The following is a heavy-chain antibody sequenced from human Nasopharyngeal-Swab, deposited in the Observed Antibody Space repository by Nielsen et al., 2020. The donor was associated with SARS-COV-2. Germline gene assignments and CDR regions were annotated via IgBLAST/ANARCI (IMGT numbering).Heavy chain of an antibody. Sequence: GESLKISCAASGFTFSSYAMSWVRQAPGKGLEWVAVISYDGSNKYYADSVKGRFTISRDNSKNTLYLQMNSLRAEDTAVYYCAREKEVRGVISYYGMDVWGQGTTVTVSS. CDR3: AREKEVRGVISYYGMDV. D-gene: IGHD3-10*01. CDR2: ISYDGSNK. CDR1: GFTFSSYA. V-gene: IGHV3-30*03. J-gene: IGHJ6*02.